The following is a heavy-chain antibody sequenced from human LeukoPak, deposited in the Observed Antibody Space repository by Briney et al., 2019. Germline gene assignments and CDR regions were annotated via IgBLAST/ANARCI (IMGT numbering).Heavy chain of an antibody. CDR2: IYHSGST. D-gene: IGHD4-11*01. V-gene: IGHV4-59*12. J-gene: IGHJ5*02. CDR1: GGSISSYY. CDR3: ARGGLPHWFDP. Sequence: PSETLSLTCTVSGGSISSYYWSWIRQPPGKGLEWIGYIYHSGSTYYNPSLKSRVTISVDRSKNQFSLKLSSVTAADTAVYYCARGGLPHWFDPWGQGTLVTVSS.